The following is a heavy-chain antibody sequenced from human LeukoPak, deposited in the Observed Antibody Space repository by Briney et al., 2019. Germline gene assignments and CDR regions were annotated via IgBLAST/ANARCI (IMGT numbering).Heavy chain of an antibody. CDR3: AAGYCSGGSCRFAFDL. D-gene: IGHD2-15*01. CDR1: GFTFSSYA. Sequence: GGSLRLSCAASGFTFSSYAMHWVRQAPGKGLEWVAFIRYDGSNKYYADSAKGRFTISRDNSKNTLYLQMNSLRAEDTAVYYCAAGYCSGGSCRFAFDLWGRGTLVTVSS. J-gene: IGHJ2*01. V-gene: IGHV3-30*02. CDR2: IRYDGSNK.